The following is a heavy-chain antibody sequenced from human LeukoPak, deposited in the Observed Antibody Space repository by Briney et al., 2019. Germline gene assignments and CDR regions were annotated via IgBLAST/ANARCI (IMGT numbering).Heavy chain of an antibody. V-gene: IGHV1-69*05. J-gene: IGHJ4*02. CDR2: IIPIFGTA. CDR3: ARFLSSSWSFYYFDY. D-gene: IGHD6-13*01. CDR1: GGTFSSYA. Sequence: SVKVSCKASGGTFSSYAISWVRQAPGQGLEWMGGIIPIFGTANYAQKFQGRVTMTRDTSTSTVYMELSSLRSEDTAVYYCARFLSSSWSFYYFDYWGQGTLVTVSS.